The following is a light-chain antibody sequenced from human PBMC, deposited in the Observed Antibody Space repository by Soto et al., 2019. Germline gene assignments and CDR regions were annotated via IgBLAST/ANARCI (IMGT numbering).Light chain of an antibody. CDR3: QQYGSSRT. Sequence: EIVLTQSAATLSLSPGERATLSCRASQTVSSSLAWYQQKPGQAPRLLIYDASNRATGIPARFSGSGSGTDFTLTISRLEPEDFAVYYCQQYGSSRTFGQGTKVDI. V-gene: IGKV3-20*01. CDR2: DAS. J-gene: IGKJ1*01. CDR1: QTVSSS.